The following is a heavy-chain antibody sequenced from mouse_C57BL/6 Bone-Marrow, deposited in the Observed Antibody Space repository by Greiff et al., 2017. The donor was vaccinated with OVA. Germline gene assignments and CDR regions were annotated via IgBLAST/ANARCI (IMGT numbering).Heavy chain of an antibody. CDR1: GYTFTSYW. Sequence: VKLQQPGAELVKPGASVKLSCKASGYTFTSYWMHWVKQRPGQGLEWIGMIHPNSGSTNYNEKFKSKATLTVDKSSSTAYMQLSSLTSEDSAVYYCAREGTTVFDYWGQGTTLTVSS. D-gene: IGHD1-1*01. CDR3: AREGTTVFDY. V-gene: IGHV1-64*01. J-gene: IGHJ2*01. CDR2: IHPNSGST.